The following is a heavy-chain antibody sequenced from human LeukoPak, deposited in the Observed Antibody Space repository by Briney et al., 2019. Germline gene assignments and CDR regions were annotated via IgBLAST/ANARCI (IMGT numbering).Heavy chain of an antibody. CDR3: ARDQDGINWFDP. J-gene: IGHJ5*02. Sequence: ASVKVSCKASGDTFSSYAISWVRQAPGQGLEWMGGIIPIFGTANYAQKFQGRVTITADESTSTAYMELSSLRSEDTAVYYCARDQDGINWFDPWGQGTLVTVSS. CDR2: IIPIFGTA. V-gene: IGHV1-69*13. CDR1: GDTFSSYA.